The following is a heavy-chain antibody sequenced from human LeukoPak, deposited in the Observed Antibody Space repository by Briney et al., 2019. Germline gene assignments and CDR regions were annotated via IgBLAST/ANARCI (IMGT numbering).Heavy chain of an antibody. V-gene: IGHV3-23*01. D-gene: IGHD2-2*01. CDR2: ISGSGGST. Sequence: GGSLRLSCAASGFTFSSYAMSWVRQAPGKGLEWVSAISGSGGSTYYADSVKGRLTISRDNSKNTLYLQMNSLRAEDTAVYYCANGVPAATGINWFDPWGQGTLVTVSS. J-gene: IGHJ5*02. CDR3: ANGVPAATGINWFDP. CDR1: GFTFSSYA.